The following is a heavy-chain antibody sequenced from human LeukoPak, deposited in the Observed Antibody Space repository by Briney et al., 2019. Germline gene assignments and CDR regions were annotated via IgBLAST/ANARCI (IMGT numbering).Heavy chain of an antibody. J-gene: IGHJ3*01. Sequence: ASVKVSCKASGYTFTDYFMHWVRQAPGQGLEWMGIVNPSGGSPTYARRFQGRVTMTRDTSTSTVYMELSSLRSEDTAVYYCARNPAGTNHYDSSGLSFDVWGQGTMVTVSS. V-gene: IGHV1-46*01. CDR1: GYTFTDYF. CDR2: VNPSGGSP. CDR3: ARNPAGTNHYDSSGLSFDV. D-gene: IGHD3-22*01.